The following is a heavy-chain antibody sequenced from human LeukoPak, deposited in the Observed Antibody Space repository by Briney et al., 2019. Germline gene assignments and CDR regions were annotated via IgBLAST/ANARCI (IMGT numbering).Heavy chain of an antibody. J-gene: IGHJ4*02. CDR3: AKDMNSYGSGSSYNPWGPFDS. CDR2: IAWNSSNT. V-gene: IGHV3-9*01. D-gene: IGHD3-10*01. Sequence: GRSLRLSCAASGFTFDNYAMHWVRQAPGKGLEWVSGIAWNSSNTGFADSVKGRFTISRDNAENSLSLQMNSLTPEDTAFYFCAKDMNSYGSGSSYNPWGPFDSWGQGTLVTVSS. CDR1: GFTFDNYA.